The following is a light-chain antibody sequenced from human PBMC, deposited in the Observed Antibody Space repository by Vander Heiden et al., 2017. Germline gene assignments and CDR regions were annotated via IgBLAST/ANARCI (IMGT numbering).Light chain of an antibody. CDR3: QQDGSAPIFT. CDR1: QSVSSSY. Sequence: DIVLTQSPGPLSLSPGERATLSGRASQSVSSSYLAWYQQKPGQAPRLLIYGASSRATGIPDRFSGSGSGTDFTRTISRLEPEDFAVYYCQQDGSAPIFTFGPGTKVDIK. J-gene: IGKJ3*01. CDR2: GAS. V-gene: IGKV3-20*01.